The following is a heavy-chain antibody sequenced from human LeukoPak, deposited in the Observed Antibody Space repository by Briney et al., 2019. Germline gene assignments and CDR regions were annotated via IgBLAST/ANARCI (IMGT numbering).Heavy chain of an antibody. CDR3: AKPAISSRGWYYDY. Sequence: PTGGSLRLSCVVSGLSFSNYAMSWVRQAPGKGLEWVSAINDSGGSTYYADSVKGRFTISRDNSKNTLYLQMNSLRAEDTAVYYCAKPAISSRGWYYDYWGQGTLVTVSS. CDR2: INDSGGST. J-gene: IGHJ4*02. CDR1: GLSFSNYA. D-gene: IGHD6-19*01. V-gene: IGHV3-23*01.